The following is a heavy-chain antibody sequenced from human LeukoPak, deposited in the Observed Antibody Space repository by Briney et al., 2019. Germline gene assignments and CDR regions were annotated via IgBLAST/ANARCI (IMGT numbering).Heavy chain of an antibody. CDR1: GFTFSSHA. V-gene: IGHV3-23*01. Sequence: PGGSLRLFCAASGFTFSSHAMIYAPQAPGKGLEWVVGIIGSGGNTYYAHSVKGRFTISSDNSKNILYAQMNSLRAEDTAVYYCAKKVLTVTTWYFDYWGQGTLVTVSS. D-gene: IGHD4-17*01. CDR2: IIGSGGNT. CDR3: AKKVLTVTTWYFDY. J-gene: IGHJ4*02.